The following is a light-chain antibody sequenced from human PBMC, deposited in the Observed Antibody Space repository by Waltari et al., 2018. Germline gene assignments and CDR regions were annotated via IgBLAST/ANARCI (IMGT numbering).Light chain of an antibody. Sequence: QSVLTQPPSASGTPGQRVTISCSGSISNLGTNYVYWYQQFLGTAPKLLIQRNNQRPSGVPDRFSGSKSGTSASLAISGLRSEDEADYYCASWDDSLSVGVFGGGTKLTVL. J-gene: IGLJ3*02. CDR2: RNN. CDR3: ASWDDSLSVGV. CDR1: ISNLGTNY. V-gene: IGLV1-47*01.